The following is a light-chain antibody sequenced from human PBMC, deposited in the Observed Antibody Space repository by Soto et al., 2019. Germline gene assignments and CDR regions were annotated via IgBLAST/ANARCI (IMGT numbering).Light chain of an antibody. J-gene: IGKJ2*01. Sequence: DIVMTQSPATLSVSPGERATLSCRASQSVSSNVAWYQQQPGQAPRLLIYGASTRATGIPARFSGSGSGTEFTLTISSLQSEDFAVYYCQQYNNWPYTFGQGTKVDIK. CDR1: QSVSSN. V-gene: IGKV3-15*01. CDR3: QQYNNWPYT. CDR2: GAS.